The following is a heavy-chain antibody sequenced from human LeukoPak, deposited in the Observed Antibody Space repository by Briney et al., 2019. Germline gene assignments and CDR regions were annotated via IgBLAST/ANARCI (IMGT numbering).Heavy chain of an antibody. D-gene: IGHD4-17*01. CDR2: IYYSGST. CDR1: GGSISSYY. Sequence: SETLSLTCTVSGGSISSYYWSWIRQPPGKGLEWIGYIYYSGSTNYNPSLKSRVTISIDTSKNQFSLKLSSVTAADTAIYYCAKMGNPAAVTTDYWGQGTLVTVSS. J-gene: IGHJ4*02. V-gene: IGHV4-59*08. CDR3: AKMGNPAAVTTDY.